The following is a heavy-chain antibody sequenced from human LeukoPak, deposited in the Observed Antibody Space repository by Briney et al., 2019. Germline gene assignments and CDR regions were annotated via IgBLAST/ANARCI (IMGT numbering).Heavy chain of an antibody. J-gene: IGHJ4*02. CDR1: GFTFSSYA. D-gene: IGHD2-15*01. CDR3: AKVNWVAATGSGY. V-gene: IGHV3-23*01. CDR2: ISGSGGRI. Sequence: GGSLRLSCAASGFTFSSYAMSWVRQAPGKGLEWVSAISGSGGRIYYGASVKGRFTISRDNSKNTLNLQMNSLRAEDTAVYYCAKVNWVAATGSGYWGQGTLVTVSS.